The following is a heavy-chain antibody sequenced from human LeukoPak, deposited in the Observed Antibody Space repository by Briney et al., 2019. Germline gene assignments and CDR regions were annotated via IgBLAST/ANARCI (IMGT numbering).Heavy chain of an antibody. CDR3: AVAVAGTHNYFDY. V-gene: IGHV4-34*01. D-gene: IGHD6-19*01. CDR2: INHSGST. CDR1: GGSFSGYY. J-gene: IGHJ4*02. Sequence: SETLSLTCAVYGGSFSGYYWSWIRQPPGKGLEWIGEINHSGSTNYNPSLKSRVTISVDTSKNQFSLKLSSVTAADTAVYYCAVAVAGTHNYFDYWGQGTLVPVSS.